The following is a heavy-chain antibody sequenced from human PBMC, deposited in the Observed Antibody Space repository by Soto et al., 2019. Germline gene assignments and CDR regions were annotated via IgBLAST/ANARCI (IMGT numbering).Heavy chain of an antibody. CDR1: GFTFSSYG. CDR3: ARDWENFGVWHAFDI. D-gene: IGHD3-3*01. CDR2: ISYDGSNK. Sequence: SLRLSCVASGFTFSSYGMHWVHQAPGKGLEWVAVISYDGSNKYYADSVKGRFTISRDNAKNTLYLQMNSLRAEDTAVYYSARDWENFGVWHAFDIWGQGTMVTVSS. V-gene: IGHV3-30*03. J-gene: IGHJ3*02.